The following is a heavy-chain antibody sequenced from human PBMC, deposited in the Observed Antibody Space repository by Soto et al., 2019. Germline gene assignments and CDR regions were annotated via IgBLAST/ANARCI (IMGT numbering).Heavy chain of an antibody. D-gene: IGHD3-22*01. J-gene: IGHJ4*02. CDR2: ISSTGAST. CDR3: AKRKYYDHSVLRDY. CDR1: GFSFSSYA. Sequence: QPGGSLRLSCAASGFSFSSYAVSWVRQAPGKGLECVSSISSTGASTYYADSVKGRFTISRDNADNTLYLQMSSLRAEDTAIYYCAKRKYYDHSVLRDYLGQGTLGTVSS. V-gene: IGHV3-23*01.